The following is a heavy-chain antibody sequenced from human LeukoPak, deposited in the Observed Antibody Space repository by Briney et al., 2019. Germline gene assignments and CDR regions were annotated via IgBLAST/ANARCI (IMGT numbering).Heavy chain of an antibody. CDR3: ARDRFLRQNSGYELDY. J-gene: IGHJ4*02. CDR1: GFTFSGSA. Sequence: GGSLRLSCAASGFTFSGSAMHWVRQASGKGLEWVGRIRSKANSYATAYAASVKGRFTISRDDSKNTAYLQMNSLKTEDTAVYYCARDRFLRQNSGYELDYWGQGTLVTVSS. D-gene: IGHD5-12*01. CDR2: IRSKANSYAT. V-gene: IGHV3-73*01.